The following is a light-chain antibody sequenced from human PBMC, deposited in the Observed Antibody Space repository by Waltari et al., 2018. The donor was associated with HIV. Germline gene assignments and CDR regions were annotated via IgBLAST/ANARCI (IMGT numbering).Light chain of an antibody. CDR2: DAS. CDR1: QLLSTF. J-gene: IGKJ4*01. CDR3: QQRDNWPPAPT. Sequence: EIVLTQSPATLSFSPGARATLSCRPRQLLSTFLSLYQQKPGQAPRLRIYDASIRATGIPARFSGSGSGTDFTLTISSLEPEDFAVYYCQQRDNWPPAPTFGGGTKVEI. V-gene: IGKV3-11*01.